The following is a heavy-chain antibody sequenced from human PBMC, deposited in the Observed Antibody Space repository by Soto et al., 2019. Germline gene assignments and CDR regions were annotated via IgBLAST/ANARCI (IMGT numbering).Heavy chain of an antibody. D-gene: IGHD3-10*01. Sequence: PGGSLRLSCAASGFTFSSYAMSWVRQAPGKGLEWVPAISGSGGSTYYADSVKGRFTISRDNSKNTLYLQMNSLRAEDTAVYYCEKLTYYYGSGSREPPHFDYWGQGTLVTVSS. J-gene: IGHJ4*02. CDR3: EKLTYYYGSGSREPPHFDY. V-gene: IGHV3-23*01. CDR2: ISGSGGST. CDR1: GFTFSSYA.